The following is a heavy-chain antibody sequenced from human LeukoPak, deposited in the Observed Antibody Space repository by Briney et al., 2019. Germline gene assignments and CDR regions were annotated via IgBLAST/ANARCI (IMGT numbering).Heavy chain of an antibody. J-gene: IGHJ4*02. CDR2: INPNSGGT. CDR1: GYTFTGYY. CDR3: ARGSTARYYYDSSGYYRGAVDY. Sequence: ASVKVSCKASGYTFTGYYMHWVGQAPGQGLEWMGWINPNSGGTNYAQKFQGRVTMTTDTSTSTAYMELRSLRSDDTAVYYCARGSTARYYYDSSGYYRGAVDYWGQGTLVTISS. D-gene: IGHD3-22*01. V-gene: IGHV1-2*02.